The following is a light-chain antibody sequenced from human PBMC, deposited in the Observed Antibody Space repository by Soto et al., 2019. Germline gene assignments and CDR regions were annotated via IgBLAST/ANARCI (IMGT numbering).Light chain of an antibody. J-gene: IGKJ4*01. CDR3: QQRTNWPLT. CDR2: DAD. Sequence: EIVLTQSPATLSLSPGERATLSCRASQTVGSYLAWYQQKPGQAPRLLIYDADNRATGIPVRFSGSGTGTDFTLTISSLEPEDFAVYYCQQRTNWPLTFGGGTKVEIK. CDR1: QTVGSY. V-gene: IGKV3-11*01.